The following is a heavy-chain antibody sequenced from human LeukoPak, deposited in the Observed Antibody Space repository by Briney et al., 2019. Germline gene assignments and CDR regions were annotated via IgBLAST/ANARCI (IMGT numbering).Heavy chain of an antibody. Sequence: SETLSLTCAVYGGSFSGYYWSWIRQPPEKGLEWIGEINHSGSTNYNPSLKSRVTISVDTSKNQFSLKLSSVTAADTAVYYCARVDIVVVPAALYNWFDPWGQGTLVTVSS. CDR1: GGSFSGYY. CDR2: INHSGST. D-gene: IGHD2-2*03. J-gene: IGHJ5*02. V-gene: IGHV4-34*01. CDR3: ARVDIVVVPAALYNWFDP.